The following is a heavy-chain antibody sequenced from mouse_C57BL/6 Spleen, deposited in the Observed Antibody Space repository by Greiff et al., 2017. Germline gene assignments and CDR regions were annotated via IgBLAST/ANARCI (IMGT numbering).Heavy chain of an antibody. CDR3: ARDSSGTGFAY. Sequence: QVQLQQPGAELVRPGTSVKLSCTASGYTFTSYWMHWVKQRPGQGLEWIGVIDPSDSYTNYNQKFKGKATLTVDTSSSTAYMQLSSLTSEDSAVYYCARDSSGTGFAYWGQGTLVTVSA. CDR2: IDPSDSYT. D-gene: IGHD3-2*02. CDR1: GYTFTSYW. V-gene: IGHV1-59*01. J-gene: IGHJ3*01.